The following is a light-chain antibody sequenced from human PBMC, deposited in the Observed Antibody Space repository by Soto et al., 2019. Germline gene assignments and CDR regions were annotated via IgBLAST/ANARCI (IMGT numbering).Light chain of an antibody. V-gene: IGKV1-5*03. J-gene: IGKJ1*01. CDR3: QQYNSYRT. CDR1: QRISSR. CDR2: KAS. Sequence: DIQMTQSPSTLSASVGDRVTITWRVSQRISSRLAGYQKKPGKAPKLLIYKASSLESGAPSRFSGGGPGQEFPLTISSLQPDDFATYYCQQYNSYRTFGQGTKV.